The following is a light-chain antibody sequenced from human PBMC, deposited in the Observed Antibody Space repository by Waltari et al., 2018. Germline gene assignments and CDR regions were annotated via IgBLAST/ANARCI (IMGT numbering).Light chain of an antibody. CDR3: QQYVTSLWT. J-gene: IGKJ1*01. CDR1: QSVSSSF. V-gene: IGKV3-20*01. CDR2: GAS. Sequence: DTVIKHCAGTLYFAPGERDTLSCRASQSVSSSFLAWYLQKVHQSPRLPIYGASNTAAGIPDRFSGSESRTHFTLTLSRLEPEGFAVYYCQQYVTSLWTFGQGTKVEIK.